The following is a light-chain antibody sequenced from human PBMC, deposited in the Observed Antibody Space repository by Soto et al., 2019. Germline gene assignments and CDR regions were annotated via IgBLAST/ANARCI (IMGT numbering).Light chain of an antibody. CDR1: QSVSSSY. V-gene: IGKV3-15*01. CDR3: QQYDNWPPIT. CDR2: GAS. Sequence: EIVRTQSPATLSVSPGERATLSCRSSQSVSSSYLAWYQQKPGQSPRLLIYGASTRAAGIPARFRGSRSGTEFTLTISSLLSEDFAVYYCQQYDNWPPITFGQGTRLEIK. J-gene: IGKJ5*01.